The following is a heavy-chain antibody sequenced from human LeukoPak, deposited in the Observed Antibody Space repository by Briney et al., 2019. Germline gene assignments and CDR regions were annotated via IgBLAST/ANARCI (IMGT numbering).Heavy chain of an antibody. CDR3: ARSRHYYDSSGYFRDAFDI. D-gene: IGHD3-22*01. J-gene: IGHJ3*02. CDR1: GGSISSYY. CDR2: IYYSGST. V-gene: IGHV4-59*01. Sequence: SETLSLTCTVSGGSISSYYWSWIRQPPGKGLEWIGYIYYSGSTNYNPSLKSRVTISVDTSKNQFSLKLSSVTAADTAVYYCARSRHYYDSSGYFRDAFDIWGQGRMVTVYS.